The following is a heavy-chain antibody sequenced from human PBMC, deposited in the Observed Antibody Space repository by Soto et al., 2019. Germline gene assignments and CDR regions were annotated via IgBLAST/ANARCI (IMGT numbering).Heavy chain of an antibody. D-gene: IGHD2-8*01. CDR2: IYYSEST. J-gene: IGHJ4*02. V-gene: IGHV4-39*01. CDR3: ARPDIVLMVYGPFDY. CDR1: GGSISSSSYY. Sequence: SETLSLTCTVSGGSISSSSYYWGWIRQPPGKGLEWIGSIYYSESTYYNPSLKSRVTISVDTSKNQFSLKLSSVTAADTAVYYCARPDIVLMVYGPFDYWGQGTLVTVSS.